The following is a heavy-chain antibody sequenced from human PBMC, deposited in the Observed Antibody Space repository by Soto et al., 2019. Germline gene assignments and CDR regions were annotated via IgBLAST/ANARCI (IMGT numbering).Heavy chain of an antibody. CDR1: GYSFTNYW. Sequence: GESLNISCTASGYSFTNYWIGWVRQMPGKGPEWMGIIYPGDSDTRYSPSFQGQVTISADKSTSTAYLFWSSLKASDTAIYFCAGSIFYYGMDVWGQGTTVTVSS. CDR3: AGSIFYYGMDV. J-gene: IGHJ6*02. CDR2: IYPGDSDT. V-gene: IGHV5-51*01.